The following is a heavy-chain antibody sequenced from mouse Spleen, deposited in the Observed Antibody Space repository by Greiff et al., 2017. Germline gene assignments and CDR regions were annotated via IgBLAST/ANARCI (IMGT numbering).Heavy chain of an antibody. Sequence: EVQGVESGGGLVKLGGSLKLSCAASGFTFSSYAMSWVRQTPEKRLEWVATISSGGGNTYYPDSVKGRFTISRDNAKNTLYLQMSSLRSEDTALYYCARPLTTATFYAMDYWGQGTSVTVSS. CDR3: ARPLTTATFYAMDY. V-gene: IGHV5-9-3*01. D-gene: IGHD1-2*01. CDR1: GFTFSSYA. J-gene: IGHJ4*01. CDR2: ISSGGGNT.